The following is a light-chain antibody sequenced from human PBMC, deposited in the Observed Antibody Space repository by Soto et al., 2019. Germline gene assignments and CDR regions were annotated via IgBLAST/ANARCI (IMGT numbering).Light chain of an antibody. CDR1: SSDVGSYNL. CDR2: EVS. CDR3: CSYAGSSTLV. Sequence: QSVLTQPASVSVSPGQSITISCTGTSSDVGSYNLVSWYQQHPGKATKLLIYEVSKRPSGVSNRFSGSKSGNTASLTISGLQAEDEADYYCCSYAGSSTLVFGGGTKLTVL. V-gene: IGLV2-23*02. J-gene: IGLJ2*01.